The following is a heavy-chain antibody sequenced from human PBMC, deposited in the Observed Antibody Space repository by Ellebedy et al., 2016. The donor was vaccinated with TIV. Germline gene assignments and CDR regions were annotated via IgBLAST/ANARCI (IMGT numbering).Heavy chain of an antibody. V-gene: IGHV1-69*13. CDR2: IIPIFGTA. CDR3: ARLRQRYFDWLLSPMDV. D-gene: IGHD3-9*01. CDR1: GGTFSSYA. J-gene: IGHJ6*02. Sequence: ASVKVSCKASGGTFSSYAISWVRQAPGQGLEWMGGIIPIFGTANYAQKFQGRVTITADESTSTAYMELSSLRSEDTAVYYCARLRQRYFDWLLSPMDVWGQGTTVTVSS.